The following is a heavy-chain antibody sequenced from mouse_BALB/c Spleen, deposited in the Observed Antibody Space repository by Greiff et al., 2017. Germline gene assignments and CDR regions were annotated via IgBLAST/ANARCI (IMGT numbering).Heavy chain of an antibody. CDR3: ARSGDYDAGYYAMDY. CDR1: GFTFSSFG. J-gene: IGHJ4*01. V-gene: IGHV5-17*02. CDR2: ISSGSSTI. Sequence: EVQRVESGGGLVQPGGSRKLSCAASGFTFSSFGMHWVRQAPEKGLEWVAYISSGSSTIYYADTVKGRFTISRDNPKNTLFLQMTSLRSEDTAMYYCARSGDYDAGYYAMDYWGQGTSVTVSS. D-gene: IGHD2-4*01.